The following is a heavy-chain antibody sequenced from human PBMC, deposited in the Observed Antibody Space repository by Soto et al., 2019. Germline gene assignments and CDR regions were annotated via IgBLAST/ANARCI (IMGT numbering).Heavy chain of an antibody. D-gene: IGHD2-2*01. J-gene: IGHJ6*02. CDR2: IYPGDSDT. CDR1: GYSFTSYW. Sequence: PGESLKISCKGSGYSFTSYWIGWVRQMPGKGLEWMGIIYPGDSDTRYSPSFQGQVTISADKSISTAYLQWSSLKASDTAMYYCARLPIVVVPAANTYYYYYYGMDVWGRGTTVTVSS. CDR3: ARLPIVVVPAANTYYYYYYGMDV. V-gene: IGHV5-51*01.